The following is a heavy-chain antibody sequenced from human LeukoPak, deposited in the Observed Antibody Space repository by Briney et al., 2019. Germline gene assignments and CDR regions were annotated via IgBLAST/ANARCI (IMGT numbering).Heavy chain of an antibody. D-gene: IGHD3-22*01. CDR3: AKDLAYYYDSSGYSS. V-gene: IGHV3-23*01. Sequence: GGSLRVSCVVSGFSFSSYPMSWVRQAPGKGLEWVSVVSESGDITHYADSVKGRFTISRDNSKNTLYLQMNSLRAEDTAVYYCAKDLAYYYDSSGYSSWGQGTLVTVSS. CDR2: VSESGDIT. J-gene: IGHJ5*02. CDR1: GFSFSSYP.